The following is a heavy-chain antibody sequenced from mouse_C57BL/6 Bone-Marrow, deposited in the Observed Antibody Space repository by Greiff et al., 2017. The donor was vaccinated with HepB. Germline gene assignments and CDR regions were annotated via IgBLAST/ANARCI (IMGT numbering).Heavy chain of an antibody. D-gene: IGHD1-1*01. V-gene: IGHV5-6*01. CDR3: ARQGYYGSRAWFAY. CDR1: GFTFSSYG. CDR2: ISSGGSYT. Sequence: EVQRVESGGDLVKPGGSLKLSCAASGFTFSSYGMSWVRQTPDKRLEWVATISSGGSYTYYPDSVKGRFTISRDNAKNTLYLQMSSLKSEDTAMYYCARQGYYGSRAWFAYWGQGTLVTVSA. J-gene: IGHJ3*01.